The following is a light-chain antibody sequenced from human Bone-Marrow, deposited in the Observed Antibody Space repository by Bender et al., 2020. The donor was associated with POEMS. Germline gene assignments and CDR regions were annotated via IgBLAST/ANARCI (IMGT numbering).Light chain of an antibody. J-gene: IGLJ1*01. CDR3: AAWDDSLNGYV. V-gene: IGLV1-44*01. CDR1: SSNIGAIT. CDR2: SNN. Sequence: QSVLTQPPSASGTPGQRLTISCSVSSSNIGAITVNWYQHLPGTAPKLLIYSNNQRPSGVPARFAGSKSGTSASLAISGLQSEDEADYHCAAWDDSLNGYVFGDGTKVTVL.